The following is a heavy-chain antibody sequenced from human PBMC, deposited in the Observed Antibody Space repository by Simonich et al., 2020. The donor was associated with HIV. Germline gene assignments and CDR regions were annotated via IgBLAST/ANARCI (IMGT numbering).Heavy chain of an antibody. V-gene: IGHV3-74*01. D-gene: IGHD2-2*01. CDR3: ARSLRPGIHFDY. J-gene: IGHJ4*02. CDR1: GFTFSSYW. Sequence: EVQLVESGGGLVQPGGSLRLSCAASGFTFSSYWMHWVRQAPGKGLVGVSRINSDGSSTSYADSVKGRFTISRDNAKNTLYLQMNSLRAEDTAVYYCARSLRPGIHFDYWGQGTLVTVSS. CDR2: INSDGSST.